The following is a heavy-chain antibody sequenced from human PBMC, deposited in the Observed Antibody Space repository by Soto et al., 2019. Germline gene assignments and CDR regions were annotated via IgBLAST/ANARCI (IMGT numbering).Heavy chain of an antibody. CDR2: VNPIVSMS. D-gene: IGHD3-10*01. CDR1: GDTFNFYS. J-gene: IGHJ4*02. Sequence: QVQLVQSGAEVKRPGSSVKVSCKASGDTFNFYSINWVRQAPGLGLAWMGRVNPIVSMSNYAQKFQGRVTMTADKSTSTAYMELRSLISEDTAIYYCASSYGSGYRAFDYWGQGALVTVSS. CDR3: ASSYGSGYRAFDY. V-gene: IGHV1-69*02.